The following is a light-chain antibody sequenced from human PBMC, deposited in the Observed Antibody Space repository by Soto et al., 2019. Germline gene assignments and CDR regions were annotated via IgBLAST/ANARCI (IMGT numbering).Light chain of an antibody. V-gene: IGLV1-40*01. CDR1: SSNIGAGYD. CDR3: QSYDSSLIGSYV. CDR2: GNS. Sequence: QSVLTQPPSVSGAPGQRVTISCTGSSSNIGAGYDVHWYQQLPGTAPKLLIYGNSNRPSGVPDRFSGSKSGTSASLAITGLQAEDEADYYCQSYDSSLIGSYVSGTGTKVTVL. J-gene: IGLJ1*01.